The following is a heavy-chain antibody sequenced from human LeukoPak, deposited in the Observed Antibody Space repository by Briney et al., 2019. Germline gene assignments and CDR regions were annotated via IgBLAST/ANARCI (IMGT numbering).Heavy chain of an antibody. CDR3: ARELGYCSSTSCYYYYGMDV. J-gene: IGHJ6*02. Sequence: GGSLRLSCAASGFTFSDYYMSWIRQAPGKGLEWVSYISSSGSTIYYADSVKGRFTISRDNAKNSLYLQMNSLRAEDTAVYYCARELGYCSSTSCYYYYGMDVWGQGTTDTVSS. CDR1: GFTFSDYY. CDR2: ISSSGSTI. D-gene: IGHD2-2*01. V-gene: IGHV3-11*01.